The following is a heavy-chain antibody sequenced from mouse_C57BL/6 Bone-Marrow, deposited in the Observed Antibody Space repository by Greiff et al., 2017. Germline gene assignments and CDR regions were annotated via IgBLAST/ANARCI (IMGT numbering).Heavy chain of an antibody. CDR2: IWRGGST. D-gene: IGHD1-1*01. CDR1: GFSLTSYG. Sequence: VQLQQSGPGLVQPSQSLSITCTVSGFSLTSYGVHWVRQSPGKGLEWLGVIWRGGSTDYNAAFMSRLSITKDNSKSQVFFKMNSLHADDTAIYYCAINLPYYGSSWYFDVWGTGTTVTVSS. CDR3: AINLPYYGSSWYFDV. J-gene: IGHJ1*03. V-gene: IGHV2-5*01.